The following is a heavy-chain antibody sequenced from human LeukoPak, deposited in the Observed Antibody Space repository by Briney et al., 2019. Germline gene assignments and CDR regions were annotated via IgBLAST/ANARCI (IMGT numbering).Heavy chain of an antibody. D-gene: IGHD3-22*01. CDR3: ARDSSGYYSHEYWFDP. V-gene: IGHV1-69*04. CDR2: IIPILGIA. CDR1: GGTFSSYT. Sequence: SVKVSCKASGGTFSSYTISWVRQAPGQGLEWMGSIIPILGIANYAQKFQGRVTITADKSTSTAYMELSSLRSEDTAVYYCARDSSGYYSHEYWFDPWGQGTLVTVSS. J-gene: IGHJ5*02.